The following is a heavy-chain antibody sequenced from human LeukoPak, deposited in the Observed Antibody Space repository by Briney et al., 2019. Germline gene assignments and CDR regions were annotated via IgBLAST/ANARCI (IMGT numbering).Heavy chain of an antibody. Sequence: ASVKVSCKASGYTFTSYYMHWVRQAPGQGLEWMGIINPSGGSTSYAQKFQGRVTMTRDTSTSTVYMELSSLRSEDTAVYYCARGKYYDILTGYTPVDYWGRGTLVTVSS. CDR3: ARGKYYDILTGYTPVDY. CDR1: GYTFTSYY. D-gene: IGHD3-9*01. V-gene: IGHV1-46*01. J-gene: IGHJ4*02. CDR2: INPSGGST.